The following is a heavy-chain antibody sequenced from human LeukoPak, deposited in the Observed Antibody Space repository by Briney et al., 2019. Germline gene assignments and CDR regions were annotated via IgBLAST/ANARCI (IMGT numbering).Heavy chain of an antibody. CDR1: GGSFSGYY. D-gene: IGHD1-26*01. J-gene: IGHJ4*02. Sequence: SETLSLTCAVYGGSFSGYYWSWIRQPPGKGLEWIGEINHSGSTNYNPSLKSRVTISVDTSKNQFSLKLSSVTAADTAVYYCARQGIVGATYWGQGTLVTVSS. CDR2: INHSGST. V-gene: IGHV4-34*01. CDR3: ARQGIVGATY.